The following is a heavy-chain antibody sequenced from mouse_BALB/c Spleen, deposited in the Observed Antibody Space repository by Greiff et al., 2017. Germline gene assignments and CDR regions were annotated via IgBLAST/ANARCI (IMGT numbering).Heavy chain of an antibody. V-gene: IGHV14-3*02. CDR1: GFNIKDTY. J-gene: IGHJ4*01. Sequence: VQLQQSGAELVKPGASVKLSCTASGFNIKDTYMHWVKQRPEQGLEWIGRIDPANGNTKYDPKFQGKATITADTSSNTAYLQLSSLTSEDTAVYYCASGYDRFYYAMDYWGQGTSVTVSS. CDR2: IDPANGNT. CDR3: ASGYDRFYYAMDY. D-gene: IGHD2-2*01.